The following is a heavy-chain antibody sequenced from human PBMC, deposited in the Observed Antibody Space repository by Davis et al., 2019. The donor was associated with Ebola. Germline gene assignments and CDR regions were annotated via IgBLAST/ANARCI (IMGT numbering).Heavy chain of an antibody. CDR3: AKVEDVVDYYYYYYGMDV. J-gene: IGHJ6*02. CDR1: GFTFSSYG. V-gene: IGHV3-30*18. Sequence: GESLKISCAASGFTFSSYGMHWVRQAPGKGLEWVAVISYDGSNKYYADSVKGRFTISRDNSKNTLYLQMNSLRAEDTAVYYCAKVEDVVDYYYYYYGMDVWGQGTTVTVSS. D-gene: IGHD5-12*01. CDR2: ISYDGSNK.